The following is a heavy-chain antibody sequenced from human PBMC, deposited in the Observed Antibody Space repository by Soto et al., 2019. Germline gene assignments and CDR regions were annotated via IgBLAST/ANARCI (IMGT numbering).Heavy chain of an antibody. CDR2: IYFTGAT. V-gene: IGHV4-31*03. CDR3: ASIPRRGYSYGIDY. J-gene: IGHJ4*02. D-gene: IGHD2-21*02. CDR1: GGSISSGTSY. Sequence: QVQLQESGPGLVKPSQTLSLTCTVSGGSISSGTSYWTCIRQHPGEGLEWLGHIYFTGATYSNPSLRSRRTMSVDTSKNQFSLKLTSVTAADTATYYCASIPRRGYSYGIDYWGQGTLVTVSS.